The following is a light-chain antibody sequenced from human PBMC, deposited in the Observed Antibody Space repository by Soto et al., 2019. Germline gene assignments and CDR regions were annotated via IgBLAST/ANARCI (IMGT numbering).Light chain of an antibody. Sequence: QSVLTQAPSTSGTPGQRVTISCSGTISNIGGNTVNWYQQVPGTAPKLLIYRDDQRPSGVPDRFSGSKSATSASLAISGLQSEDEADYYCAAWDDGLKGWLFGGRTKLTVL. J-gene: IGLJ2*01. CDR3: AAWDDGLKGWL. CDR2: RDD. CDR1: ISNIGGNT. V-gene: IGLV1-44*01.